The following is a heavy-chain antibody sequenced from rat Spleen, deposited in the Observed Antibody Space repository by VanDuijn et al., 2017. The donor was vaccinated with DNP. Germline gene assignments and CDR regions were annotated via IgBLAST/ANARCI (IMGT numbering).Heavy chain of an antibody. V-gene: IGHV5-29*01. CDR2: ISYDGSGT. CDR3: VRHDQLRGFAY. Sequence: EVQLVGSGGGLVQPGRSLKLSCAVSGFTFSDYYMAWVRPAPAKGLEWVALISYDGSGTYYRDSVKGRFTISRDNARSTLYLQMDSLMSEDTATYYCVRHDQLRGFAYWGQGTLVTVSS. D-gene: IGHD1-10*01. J-gene: IGHJ3*01. CDR1: GFTFSDYY.